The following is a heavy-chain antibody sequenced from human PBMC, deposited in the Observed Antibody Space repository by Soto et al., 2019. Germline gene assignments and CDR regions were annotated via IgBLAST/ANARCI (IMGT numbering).Heavy chain of an antibody. D-gene: IGHD2-2*01. V-gene: IGHV3-21*04. Sequence: WGSLRLSCAASGFTFSSYSMNWVRQAPGKGLEWVSSISSSSSYIYYADSVKGRFTISRDNAKNSLYLQMNSLRAEDTAVNYCARVRERYCSSTSCYAFDIWGQGTMVTVS. J-gene: IGHJ3*02. CDR1: GFTFSSYS. CDR3: ARVRERYCSSTSCYAFDI. CDR2: ISSSSSYI.